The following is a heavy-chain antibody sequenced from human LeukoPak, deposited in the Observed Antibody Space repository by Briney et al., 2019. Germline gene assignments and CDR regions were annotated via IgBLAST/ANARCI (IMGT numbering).Heavy chain of an antibody. CDR3: ARDPDYGDYDY. CDR1: GFTFSTYW. J-gene: IGHJ4*02. CDR2: ISSSSSYI. Sequence: EGSLRLSCAASGFTFSTYWMNWVRQAPGKGLEWVSSISSSSSYIYYADSVKGRFTISRDNAKNSLYLQMNSLRAEDTAVYYCARDPDYGDYDYWGQGTLVTVSS. D-gene: IGHD4-17*01. V-gene: IGHV3-21*01.